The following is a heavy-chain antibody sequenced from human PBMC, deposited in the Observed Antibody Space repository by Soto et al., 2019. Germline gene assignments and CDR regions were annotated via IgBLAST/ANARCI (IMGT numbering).Heavy chain of an antibody. Sequence: EVQLVESGGGLVQPGGSLRLSCAASGFAFSNYWMHWVRQAPGKGLVWVSRINSDGSSTSYADSVRGRFTISRDNAENALYLQMNSLRAEDTAVYYCARVRVAGDSVPWGQGTLVTVSS. CDR2: INSDGSST. CDR1: GFAFSNYW. V-gene: IGHV3-74*01. CDR3: ARVRVAGDSVP. J-gene: IGHJ5*02. D-gene: IGHD4-17*01.